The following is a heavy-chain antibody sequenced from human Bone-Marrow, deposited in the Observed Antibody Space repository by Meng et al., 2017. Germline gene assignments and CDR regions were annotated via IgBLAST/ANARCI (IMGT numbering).Heavy chain of an antibody. CDR1: GGSLSSVSYY. V-gene: IGHV4-61*02. CDR3: ARVLSSYYYGSGSLDAFDI. Sequence: LRLSCTVPGGSLSSVSYYWSWIRQPAGKGLEWIGRIYTSGSNNYNPSRKSRVTISVDTSKNQYALKLSSVTAADTAVYYCARVLSSYYYGSGSLDAFDIWGQGTMVTVSS. D-gene: IGHD3-10*01. CDR2: IYTSGSN. J-gene: IGHJ3*02.